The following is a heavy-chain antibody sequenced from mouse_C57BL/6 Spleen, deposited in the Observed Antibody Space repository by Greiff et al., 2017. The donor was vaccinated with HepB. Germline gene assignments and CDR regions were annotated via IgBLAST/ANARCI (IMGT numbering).Heavy chain of an antibody. J-gene: IGHJ4*01. CDR3: ARGYYGSSRHYAMDY. Sequence: VQLKESEGGLVQPGSSMKLSCTASGFTFSDYYMAWVRQVPEKGLEWVANINYDGSSTYYLDSLKSRFIISRDNAKNILYLQMSSLKSEDTATYYCARGYYGSSRHYAMDYWGQGTSVTVSS. D-gene: IGHD1-1*01. CDR2: INYDGSST. CDR1: GFTFSDYY. V-gene: IGHV5-16*01.